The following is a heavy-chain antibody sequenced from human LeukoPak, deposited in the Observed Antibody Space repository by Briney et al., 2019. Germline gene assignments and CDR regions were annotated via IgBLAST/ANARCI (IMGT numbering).Heavy chain of an antibody. V-gene: IGHV3-30*01. D-gene: IGHD6-13*01. Sequence: SYDGSNKYYADSVKGRFTISRDNSKNTLYLQMNSLRAEDTAVYYCARDGRSVAAAGWFDYWGQGTLVTVSS. CDR2: SYDGSNK. J-gene: IGHJ4*02. CDR3: ARDGRSVAAAGWFDY.